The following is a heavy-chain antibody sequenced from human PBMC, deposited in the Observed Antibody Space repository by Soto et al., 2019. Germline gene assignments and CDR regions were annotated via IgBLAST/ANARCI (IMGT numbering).Heavy chain of an antibody. CDR3: AREPVI. CDR2: IYYSGST. J-gene: IGHJ4*02. Sequence: QVQLQESGPGLVKPSQTLSLTCTVSGGYISSGGYYWSWTRQHPGKGLEWIGYIYYSGSTYYNPSLNGRVTISVDTSNNRSSLKLSSVTAADTAVNYSAREPVIWGQGTLVTVSS. CDR1: GGYISSGGYY. V-gene: IGHV4-31*03. D-gene: IGHD2-21*01.